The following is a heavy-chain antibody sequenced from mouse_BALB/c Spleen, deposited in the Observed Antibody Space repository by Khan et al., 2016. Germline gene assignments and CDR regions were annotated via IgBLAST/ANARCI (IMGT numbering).Heavy chain of an antibody. Sequence: VQLQQSGAELVKPGASVKLSCTASGFTIKDTYMHWVKQRPEQGLEWIGRIDPANGNTKYDPKFQGKATITADTSSNTAYLQLSSLTSDDTGVYYCARGRGYFDYWGQGSTITVAS. CDR2: IDPANGNT. J-gene: IGHJ2*01. CDR1: GFTIKDTY. CDR3: ARGRGYFDY. V-gene: IGHV14-3*02.